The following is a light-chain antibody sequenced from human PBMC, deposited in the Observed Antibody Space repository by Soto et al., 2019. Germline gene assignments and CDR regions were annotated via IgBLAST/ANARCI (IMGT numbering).Light chain of an antibody. V-gene: IGLV1-40*01. CDR3: QSYDSSLSASV. CDR2: GNS. J-gene: IGLJ1*01. CDR1: SSNIGAGYD. Sequence: QSVLTQPPSVSGAPGQRVTISCTGSSSNIGAGYDVHWYQQLPGAAPKLLIYGNSNRPSGVPDRFSGSKSGTSASLAITGLQAEDEADYCCQSYDSSLSASVFGTGTKVTVL.